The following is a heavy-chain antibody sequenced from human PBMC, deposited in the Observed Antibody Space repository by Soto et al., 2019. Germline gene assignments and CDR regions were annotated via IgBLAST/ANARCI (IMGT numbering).Heavy chain of an antibody. CDR2: INPSGCST. V-gene: IGHV1-46*03. D-gene: IGHD3-10*01. CDR3: AIGWYYGSGRNIVFDI. Sequence: ASVKVSCKASGYTFTSYYMHWVRQAPGQGLEWMGIINPSGCSTSYAQKFQGRVTMTRDTSTSTVYMELSSLRCEDTAVYYCAIGWYYGSGRNIVFDIWGQATMVTVSS. J-gene: IGHJ3*02. CDR1: GYTFTSYY.